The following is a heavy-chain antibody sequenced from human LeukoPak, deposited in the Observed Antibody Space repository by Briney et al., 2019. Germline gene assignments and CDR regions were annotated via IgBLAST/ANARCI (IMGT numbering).Heavy chain of an antibody. V-gene: IGHV3-30*02. D-gene: IGHD1-14*01. J-gene: IGHJ6*03. Sequence: TGGSLRLSCAASGFTVSSNYMSWVRQAPGKGLEWVAFIRHDGSNIYYADSVKGRFTISRDNSKNTLYLQMNSLIPEDTAVYYCAKTGFQWGEYFYYMDVWGKGTTVTVSS. CDR3: AKTGFQWGEYFYYMDV. CDR2: IRHDGSNI. CDR1: GFTVSSNY.